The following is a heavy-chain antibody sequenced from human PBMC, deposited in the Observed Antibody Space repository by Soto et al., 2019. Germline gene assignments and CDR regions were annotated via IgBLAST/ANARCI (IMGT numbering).Heavy chain of an antibody. CDR3: AKEVRYILTGSDYYGLDV. D-gene: IGHD3-9*01. V-gene: IGHV3-30*18. J-gene: IGHJ6*02. Sequence: QVQLVETGGGVVQPGRPLRLSCGASGFSFGSYGMHWVRQAPGKGLEGVAYISYDGSNKYYAESVKGRITISRDNSKNTLYLHMNSLRAEDTAVYYCAKEVRYILTGSDYYGLDVWGQGTTVTVSS. CDR1: GFSFGSYG. CDR2: ISYDGSNK.